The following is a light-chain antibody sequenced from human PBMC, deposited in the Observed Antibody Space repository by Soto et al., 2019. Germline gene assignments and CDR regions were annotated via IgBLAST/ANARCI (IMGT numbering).Light chain of an antibody. V-gene: IGKV3-20*01. CDR3: QQYGISPSWT. Sequence: EIVMTQSPATLSVSPGEGVTLSCRASESVRSKVAWYQQKPGQAPRLLIFGASSRATGIADKFSGSGSGTDFTLTISRLEPEYFAVYYCQQYGISPSWTFGQGTKVDI. CDR2: GAS. CDR1: ESVRSK. J-gene: IGKJ1*01.